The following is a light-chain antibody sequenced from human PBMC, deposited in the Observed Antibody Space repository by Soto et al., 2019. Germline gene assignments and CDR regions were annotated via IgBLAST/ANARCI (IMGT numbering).Light chain of an antibody. J-gene: IGKJ4*01. CDR3: QQYNSMLS. CDR2: DAS. V-gene: IGKV1-33*01. Sequence: DIQMTQSPSSLSACEGDRVTITCQSSHDVSRNLNWFQQKPGEAPQLLIYDASNLERGVPSRFSGSGSGTDFTLTISSLQPEDVATYYCQQYNSMLSFGGGTEVEIK. CDR1: HDVSRN.